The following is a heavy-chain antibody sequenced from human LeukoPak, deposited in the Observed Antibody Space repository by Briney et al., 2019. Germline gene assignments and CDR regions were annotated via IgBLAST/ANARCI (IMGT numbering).Heavy chain of an antibody. CDR1: GFIFSNYA. Sequence: PGGSLRLSCAASGFIFSNYAMSWVRQAPGKGLQWVSAFSGSGGSTYYADSVKGRFTISRDNSRNTLYLQMNSLRAEDTAVYYCARAYYGSGSYYVDYWGQGTLVTVSS. J-gene: IGHJ4*02. V-gene: IGHV3-23*01. CDR2: FSGSGGST. D-gene: IGHD3-10*01. CDR3: ARAYYGSGSYYVDY.